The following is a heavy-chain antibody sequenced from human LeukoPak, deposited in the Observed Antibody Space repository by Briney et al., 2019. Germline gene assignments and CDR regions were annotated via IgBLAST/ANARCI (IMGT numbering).Heavy chain of an antibody. J-gene: IGHJ4*02. V-gene: IGHV4-39*01. CDR2: IYYSGST. D-gene: IGHD6-13*01. CDR1: GGSISSSSYY. Sequence: SETLSLTCTVSGGSISSSSYYWGWIRQPPGKGLEWIGSIYYSGSTYYNPSLKSRVTISVDTSKNQFSLKLSSVTAADTAVYYCARQGGIYSSSWYPIKNPHFDYWGQGTLATVSS. CDR3: ARQGGIYSSSWYPIKNPHFDY.